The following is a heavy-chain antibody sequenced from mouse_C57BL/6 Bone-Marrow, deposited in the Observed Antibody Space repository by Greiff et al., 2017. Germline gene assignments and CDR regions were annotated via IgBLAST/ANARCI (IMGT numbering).Heavy chain of an antibody. D-gene: IGHD1-1*01. V-gene: IGHV1-82*01. CDR2: IYPGDGDT. CDR3: ARAIHYYGSAWLAY. Sequence: VKLMESGPELVKPGASVKISCKASGYAFSSSWMNWVKQRPGKGLEWIGRIYPGDGDTNYNGKFKGKATLTADKSSSTAYMQLSSLTSEDSAVYFCARAIHYYGSAWLAYWGQGTLVTVSA. J-gene: IGHJ3*01. CDR1: GYAFSSSW.